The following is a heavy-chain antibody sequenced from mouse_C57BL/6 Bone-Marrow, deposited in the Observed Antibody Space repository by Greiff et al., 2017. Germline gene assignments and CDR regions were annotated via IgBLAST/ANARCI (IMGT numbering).Heavy chain of an antibody. CDR3: ARYDGYYLYYFDY. Sequence: VKLQQPGAELVRPGSSVKLSCKASGYTFTSYWMDWVKQRPGQGLEWIGNIYPSDSETHYNQKFKDKATLTVDKSSSTAYMQLSSLTSEDSAVYYCARYDGYYLYYFDYWGQGTTLTVSS. CDR2: IYPSDSET. V-gene: IGHV1-61*01. D-gene: IGHD2-3*01. J-gene: IGHJ2*01. CDR1: GYTFTSYW.